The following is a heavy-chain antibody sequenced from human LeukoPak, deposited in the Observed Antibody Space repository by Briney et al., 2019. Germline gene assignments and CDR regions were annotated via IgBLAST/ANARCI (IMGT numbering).Heavy chain of an antibody. J-gene: IGHJ4*02. Sequence: SVKVSCKASVGTFSSYAISWVRQAPGQGLEWMGGSIPIFGTANYAQIFQGRVTITADESTSTAYMDLSSLRSDDTAVYYCASSGGSSWYHYFDYWGQGTLVTVSS. CDR3: ASSGGSSWYHYFDY. CDR2: SIPIFGTA. CDR1: VGTFSSYA. V-gene: IGHV1-69*13. D-gene: IGHD6-13*01.